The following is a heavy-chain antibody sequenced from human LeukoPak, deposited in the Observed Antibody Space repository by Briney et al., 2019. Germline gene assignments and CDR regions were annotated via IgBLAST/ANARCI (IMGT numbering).Heavy chain of an antibody. CDR1: GFTFDDYA. CDR3: AKVGEPNPWFDP. J-gene: IGHJ5*02. V-gene: IGHV3-43*02. Sequence: GGSLRLSCAASGFTFDDYAMHWVRQAPGEGLEWVSLISGDGGSTYYADSVKGRFTISRDNSKNPLYLQMNSLRAEDTAVYYCAKVGEPNPWFDPWGQGTLVTVSS. D-gene: IGHD1-26*01. CDR2: ISGDGGST.